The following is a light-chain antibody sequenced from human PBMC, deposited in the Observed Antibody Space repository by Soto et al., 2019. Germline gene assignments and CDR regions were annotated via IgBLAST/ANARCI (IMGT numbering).Light chain of an antibody. J-gene: IGKJ2*03. CDR3: QEYGSSLSYS. CDR2: AAS. CDR1: QRISSTF. V-gene: IGKV3-20*01. Sequence: IVLTQSPGTLSLSPGERVTLSCRASQRISSTFLSWYQQKPGQAPSLLIYAASTRAAGVPDRFSGSGSGTDVTLTISRLEPEDFAVDYCQEYGSSLSYSFGQGTKLEIK.